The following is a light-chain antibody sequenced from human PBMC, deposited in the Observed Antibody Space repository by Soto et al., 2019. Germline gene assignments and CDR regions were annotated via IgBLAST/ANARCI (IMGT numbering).Light chain of an antibody. CDR2: WAS. Sequence: DIVMTQSPDSLAVSLGERATINCKSSQTVLYSSNNKNYLAWYQQKPGQPPKLLIYWASTRESGVPDRFSGSGSGTDFTLTISSLQAEDVAVYYYQQYYSIPQTFGQGTKLEI. CDR1: QTVLYSSNNKNY. J-gene: IGKJ2*01. CDR3: QQYYSIPQT. V-gene: IGKV4-1*01.